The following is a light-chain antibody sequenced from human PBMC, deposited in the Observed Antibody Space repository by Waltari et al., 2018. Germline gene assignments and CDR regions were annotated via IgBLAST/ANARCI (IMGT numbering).Light chain of an antibody. V-gene: IGLV4-69*01. CDR1: SGHSSYA. Sequence: QLLLTQSPSASASLGASVKLTCTLRSGHSSYAIARHQQQPGKGPPYLMKVNSDGSHIKGDGIPHRFSGSSLGAGRYLPLSRRQVEDGADYYWQNGSFGIWVFGGGTKLTVL. CDR2: VNSDGSH. J-gene: IGLJ3*02. CDR3: QNGSFGIWV.